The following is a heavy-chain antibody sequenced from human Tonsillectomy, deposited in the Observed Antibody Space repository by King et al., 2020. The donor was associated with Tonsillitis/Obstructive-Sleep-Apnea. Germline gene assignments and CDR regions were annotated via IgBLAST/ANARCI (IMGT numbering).Heavy chain of an antibody. V-gene: IGHV3-15*07. CDR3: TTYALVVPAATDY. D-gene: IGHD2-2*01. Sequence: VQLVESGGGLVKPGGSLRLSCAASGFTFNNAWMNWVRQAPGKGLEWVGRIKSKTDGGTTDYAAPVKGRFTISRDDSKTTLYLQMNSRKTEDTAVYDCTTYALVVPAATDYWGQGTLVTVSS. CDR2: IKSKTDGGTT. CDR1: GFTFNNAW. J-gene: IGHJ4*02.